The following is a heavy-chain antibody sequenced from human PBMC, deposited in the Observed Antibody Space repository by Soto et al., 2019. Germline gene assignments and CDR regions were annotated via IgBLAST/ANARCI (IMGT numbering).Heavy chain of an antibody. CDR2: IYHSGST. V-gene: IGHV4-4*02. D-gene: IGHD4-17*01. CDR1: GGSIVRSNW. CDR3: ASRDPYVDYAHAFDI. J-gene: IGHJ3*02. Sequence: QVLLQESGPGLVKPSGTLSLTCTVSGGSIVRSNWWNWVRQPPGKGLEWIGDIYHSGSTDYNPSLKSRVTISVDKSKNQFSLRLRSVTAADTAVYYCASRDPYVDYAHAFDIWGHGTMVTVSA.